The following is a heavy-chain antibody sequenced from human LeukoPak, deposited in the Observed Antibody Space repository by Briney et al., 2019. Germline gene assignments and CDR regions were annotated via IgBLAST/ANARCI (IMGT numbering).Heavy chain of an antibody. J-gene: IGHJ3*02. V-gene: IGHV4-4*07. CDR2: VFSSGAT. CDR3: ARDDKGYYDGRWTAFDI. CDR1: GASISDTA. D-gene: IGHD4-23*01. Sequence: SETLSLTCTVSGASISDTARSWVRQPAGSGLEWIGRVFSSGATLYNPSLNGRDSMSVDASKKQVSLKVTPVTVADTAVYYCARDDKGYYDGRWTAFDIWGQGTVVTVSS.